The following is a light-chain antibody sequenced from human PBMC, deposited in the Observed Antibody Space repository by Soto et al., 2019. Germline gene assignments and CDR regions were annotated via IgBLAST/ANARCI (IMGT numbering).Light chain of an antibody. V-gene: IGLV1-40*01. CDR3: QSYDSSLSGYV. CDR2: DNS. J-gene: IGLJ1*01. Sequence: QSVLTQPPSVSGAPGQRVTISCTGSSSNIGAGYDVHWYQQLPGTAPKALIYDNSNRPSGVPDRFSGSKSGTSASLAITGLQAEDEADYYCQSYDSSLSGYVFGTGTKVTVL. CDR1: SSNIGAGYD.